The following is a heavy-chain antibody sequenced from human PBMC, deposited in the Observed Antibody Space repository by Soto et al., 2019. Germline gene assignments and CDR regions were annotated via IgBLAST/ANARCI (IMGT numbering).Heavy chain of an antibody. D-gene: IGHD2-8*01. CDR1: GESFSGYY. J-gene: IGHJ6*03. Sequence: SETLSLTSAVYGESFSGYYWSWFRQPPGKGLELIGEINHSGSTNYNPTLKSRVTISLDTSKNQFSLKLSSVTAADTAVYYCARGYCTNGVCYSRSYYYYYMDVWGKWTTVTVSS. CDR2: INHSGST. V-gene: IGHV4-34*01. CDR3: ARGYCTNGVCYSRSYYYYYMDV.